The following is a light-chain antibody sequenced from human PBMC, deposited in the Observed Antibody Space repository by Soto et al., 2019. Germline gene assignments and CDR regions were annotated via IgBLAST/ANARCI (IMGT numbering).Light chain of an antibody. CDR3: QQYNNCSPLMCS. Sequence: ELVMTQSPATLSVSPGERATLSCRASQSVSSTLAWYQQKPGQAPRLLIYGASTRATGIPARFSGSGSWTDFTLTISSLQSEDFAVCCCQQYNNCSPLMCSFGQGTKLEI. V-gene: IGKV3D-15*01. CDR2: GAS. J-gene: IGKJ2*02. CDR1: QSVSST.